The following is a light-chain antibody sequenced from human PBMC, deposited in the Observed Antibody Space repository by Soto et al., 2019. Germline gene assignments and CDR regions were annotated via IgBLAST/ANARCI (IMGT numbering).Light chain of an antibody. CDR2: YND. V-gene: IGLV1-51*01. J-gene: IGLJ3*02. CDR1: SSNIGKSY. CDR3: QTWDTSLSAVV. Sequence: QAVVTQPPSVSAAPGQKVTISCSGSSSNIGKSYVTWYQQFPGTAPKLLIYYNDKRPSGIPDRFSGSKSDTSATLGITGLQTGDEADYYCQTWDTSLSAVVFGGGTKLTVL.